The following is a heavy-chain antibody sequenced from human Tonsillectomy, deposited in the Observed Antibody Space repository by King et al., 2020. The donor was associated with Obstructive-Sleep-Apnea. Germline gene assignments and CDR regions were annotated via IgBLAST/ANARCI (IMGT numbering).Heavy chain of an antibody. CDR2: IRSKANSYAT. D-gene: IGHD2-2*02. V-gene: IGHV3-73*01. Sequence: VQLVESGGGLVQPGGSLKLSCAASGFTFSGSAMHWVRQASGKGLEWVGRIRSKANSYATAYAASVKGRFTISRDDSKNTAYLQMNSLKTEDTAVYYCTIVVVPADIPPYYYYGMDVWGQGTTVTVSS. CDR1: GFTFSGSA. J-gene: IGHJ6*02. CDR3: TIVVVPADIPPYYYYGMDV.